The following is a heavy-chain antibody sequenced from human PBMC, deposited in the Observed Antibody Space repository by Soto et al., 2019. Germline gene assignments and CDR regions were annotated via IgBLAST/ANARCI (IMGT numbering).Heavy chain of an antibody. J-gene: IGHJ4*02. V-gene: IGHV4-61*08. CDR2: IYHSGRT. Sequence: SETLSLTCTVSGGFVSSGGYYWSWIRQPPGKGLEWIGYIYHSGRTNFNSSLKSRVTMSMDTPRNQFSLKLSSVTAADTAVYYCAAVLVIPSSFDYWGQGTLVTVSS. CDR3: AAVLVIPSSFDY. CDR1: GGFVSSGGYY. D-gene: IGHD3-3*01.